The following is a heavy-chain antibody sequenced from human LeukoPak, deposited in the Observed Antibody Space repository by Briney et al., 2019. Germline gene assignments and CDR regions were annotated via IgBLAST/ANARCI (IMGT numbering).Heavy chain of an antibody. CDR2: IKQDGSEK. V-gene: IGHV3-7*03. CDR1: GFTFSSYW. D-gene: IGHD2-21*02. CDR3: ALQVAYCGGDCQQDDY. Sequence: GGSLRLSCAASGFTFSSYWMSWVRQAPGKGLEWVANIKQDGSEKYYVDSVKGRFTISRDNAKNSLYLQMNSLRAEDTAVYYCALQVAYCGGDCQQDDYWGQGTLVTVSS. J-gene: IGHJ4*02.